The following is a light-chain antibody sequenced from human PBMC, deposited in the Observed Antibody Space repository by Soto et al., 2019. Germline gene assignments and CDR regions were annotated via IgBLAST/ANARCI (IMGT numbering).Light chain of an antibody. CDR3: QHYNNWPAWT. CDR2: GAS. CDR1: QRISTN. Sequence: EIVMTQSPATLSVSPGESATLSFMASQRISTNLAWYQHKRGQAPRLLIYGASTRATGIPARFSGSGSETEFTLTITSLQSEDFAVYYCQHYNNWPAWTFGQGTKVDIK. V-gene: IGKV3D-15*01. J-gene: IGKJ1*01.